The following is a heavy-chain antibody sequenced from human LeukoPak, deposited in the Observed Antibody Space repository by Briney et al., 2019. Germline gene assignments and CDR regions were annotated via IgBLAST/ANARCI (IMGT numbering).Heavy chain of an antibody. V-gene: IGHV3-48*01. D-gene: IGHD7-27*01. J-gene: IGHJ3*02. CDR1: GFTFSSYS. CDR3: ARDGTGDRFDAFDI. CDR2: ISSSSSTI. Sequence: PGVYLRLSCAASGFTFSSYSMNWVRHAPGQELEWVSYISSSSSTIYYADSVKGRFTISRDNAKNSLYLQMNSLRAEDTAVYYCARDGTGDRFDAFDIWGQGTMVTVSS.